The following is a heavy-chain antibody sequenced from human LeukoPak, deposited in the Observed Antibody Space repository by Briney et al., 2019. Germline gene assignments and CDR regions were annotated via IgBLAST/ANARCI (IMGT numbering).Heavy chain of an antibody. D-gene: IGHD3-3*01. V-gene: IGHV4-30-2*01. J-gene: IGHJ4*02. CDR3: ARAGITDFWSGYGGLDY. CDR1: GGSISSGGYY. CDR2: IYHSGST. Sequence: PSETLSLTCTVSGGSISSGGYYWSWIRQPPGKGLEWIGYIYHSGSTYYNPSLKSRVTISVDRSKNQFSLKLSSVTAADTAVYYCARAGITDFWSGYGGLDYWGQGTLVTVSS.